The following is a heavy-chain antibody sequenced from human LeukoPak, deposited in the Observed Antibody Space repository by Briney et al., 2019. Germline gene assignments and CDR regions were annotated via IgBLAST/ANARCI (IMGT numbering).Heavy chain of an antibody. D-gene: IGHD3-22*01. CDR3: ARDKRYYDSSGYLGVSGYFDY. CDR2: IYTSGST. Sequence: SETLSLTCTVSGGSISSGSYYWSWIRQPAGTGLEWIGRIYTSGSTNYNPSLKSRVTISVDTSKNQFSLKLSSVTAADTAVYYCARDKRYYDSSGYLGVSGYFDYWGQGTLVTVSS. J-gene: IGHJ4*02. V-gene: IGHV4-61*02. CDR1: GGSISSGSYY.